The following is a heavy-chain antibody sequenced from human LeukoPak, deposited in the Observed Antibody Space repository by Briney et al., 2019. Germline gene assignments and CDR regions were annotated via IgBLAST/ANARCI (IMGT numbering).Heavy chain of an antibody. J-gene: IGHJ5*02. CDR3: AALASHRPLDH. V-gene: IGHV4-61*08. Sequence: SETLSLTCTVSGASVSGSDYFWNWIRQPPGKGLEWIGYVYGRGGTTYNLSLQSRVTISLDASKNQFSLRLTSVTAADTAIYYCAALASHRPLDHWGQGTLVTVSS. D-gene: IGHD1-1*01. CDR2: VYGRGGT. CDR1: GASVSGSDYF.